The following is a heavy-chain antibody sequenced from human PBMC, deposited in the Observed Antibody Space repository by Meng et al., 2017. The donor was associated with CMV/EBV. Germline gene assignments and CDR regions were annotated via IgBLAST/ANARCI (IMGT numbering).Heavy chain of an antibody. Sequence: GESLKISCAASGFTFDDYGMSWVRQAPGKGLEWVSGINWNGGSTGYADSVKGRFTISRDNSKNTLYLQMNSLRAEDTAVYYCARDVVPAAIPRWYFDLWGRGTLVTVSS. V-gene: IGHV3-20*04. D-gene: IGHD2-2*02. CDR3: ARDVVPAAIPRWYFDL. CDR2: INWNGGST. J-gene: IGHJ2*01. CDR1: GFTFDDYG.